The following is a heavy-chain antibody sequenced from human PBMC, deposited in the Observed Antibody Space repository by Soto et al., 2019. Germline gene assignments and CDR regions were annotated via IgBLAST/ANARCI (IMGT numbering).Heavy chain of an antibody. V-gene: IGHV1-69*13. CDR3: ASFTPYHYFSLSVGKNSYGMDV. CDR2: IIPIFGTA. D-gene: IGHD5-12*01. Sequence: ASVKVSCKASGDTFSFYTISWVRQAPGQGLEWMGGIIPIFGTANYAQKFQGRVTITADESTSTAYMELSSLRSEDTAVYYCASFTPYHYFSLSVGKNSYGMDVWGQGTTVPVSS. CDR1: GDTFSFYT. J-gene: IGHJ6*02.